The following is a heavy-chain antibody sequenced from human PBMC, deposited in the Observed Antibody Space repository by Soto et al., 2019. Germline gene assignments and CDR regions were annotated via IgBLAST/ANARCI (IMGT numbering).Heavy chain of an antibody. V-gene: IGHV4-4*07. D-gene: IGHD3-10*01. J-gene: IGHJ6*02. CDR1: GDSISSYY. CDR2: IYPSGTT. CDR3: ARDDYGSAGMDV. Sequence: SETLSLTXTVSGDSISSYYWSWIRQPAGKGLEWIGRIYPSGTTNYNPSLKSRLTMSRDTSKNHFSLSLRSVTAADTAVYFCARDDYGSAGMDVWGQGTTVTVSS.